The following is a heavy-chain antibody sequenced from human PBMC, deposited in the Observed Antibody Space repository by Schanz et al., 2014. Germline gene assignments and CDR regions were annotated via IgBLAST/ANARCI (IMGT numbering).Heavy chain of an antibody. V-gene: IGHV3-11*01. CDR2: ISRDGTTS. CDR3: ARENLNWEAFDI. CDR1: GFIFNDYY. J-gene: IGHJ3*02. Sequence: QVQLVESGGGLVKPGESLRLSCAASGFIFNDYYMNWIRQAPGKGLEWLSYISRDGTTSYYADSVKGRFTISRDNAKNSLYLEMTSLRGEDTAVYYCARENLNWEAFDIWGQGTVVTVSS. D-gene: IGHD7-27*01.